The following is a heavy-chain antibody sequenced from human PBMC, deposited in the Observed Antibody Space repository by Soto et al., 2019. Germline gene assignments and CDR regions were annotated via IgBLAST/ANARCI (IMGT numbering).Heavy chain of an antibody. CDR3: ARIQRISMIVVSKPYFDY. Sequence: SGPNAGEPTETLTLTCTVSGFSLSNPRMGVSWIRQPPGKALEWLAHIFSNDEKSYSTSLKSRLTISRDTSKSQVVLTMTNMDPVDTATYYCARIQRISMIVVSKPYFDYWGQGALVTVSS. V-gene: IGHV2-26*01. J-gene: IGHJ4*02. CDR1: GFSLSNPRMG. D-gene: IGHD3-22*01. CDR2: IFSNDEK.